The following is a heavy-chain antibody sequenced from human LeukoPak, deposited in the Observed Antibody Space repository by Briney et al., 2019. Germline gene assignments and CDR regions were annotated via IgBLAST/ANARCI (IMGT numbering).Heavy chain of an antibody. Sequence: GGSLRLSCAASVFTFSSYGMHWVRQAPGKGLEWVAVISYDGSNKYYADSVKGRFTISRDNSKNTLYLQMNSLRAEDTAVYYCAKDVSEGYYYDSSGYYNEYYWGQGTLVTVSS. CDR2: ISYDGSNK. D-gene: IGHD3-22*01. J-gene: IGHJ4*02. CDR3: AKDVSEGYYYDSSGYYNEYY. V-gene: IGHV3-30*18. CDR1: VFTFSSYG.